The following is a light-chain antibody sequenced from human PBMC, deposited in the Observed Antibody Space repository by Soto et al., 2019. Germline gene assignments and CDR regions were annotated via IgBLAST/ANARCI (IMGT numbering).Light chain of an antibody. CDR2: DVS. V-gene: IGLV2-11*01. CDR3: CSYAGSYTFPYV. CDR1: SSDVDGYNY. J-gene: IGLJ1*01. Sequence: QSVLTQPRSVSGSPGQSVTISCTGTSSDVDGYNYVSWYQQHPGKAPKLMIYDVSKRPSGVPDRFSGSKSGNTASLTISGLHAEDEADYYCCSYAGSYTFPYVFGTGTKLTVL.